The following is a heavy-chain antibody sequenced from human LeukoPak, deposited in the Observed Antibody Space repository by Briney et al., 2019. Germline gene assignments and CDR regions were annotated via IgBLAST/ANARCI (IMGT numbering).Heavy chain of an antibody. Sequence: ASVKVSCKASGYTFTGYYMHWVRQAPGQGLEWMGWINPNSGGTNYAQKLQGRVTMTTDTSTSTAYMELRSLRSDDTAVYYCARDCSSTSCHHYFDYWGQGTLVTVSS. D-gene: IGHD2-2*01. J-gene: IGHJ4*02. CDR2: INPNSGGT. CDR1: GYTFTGYY. CDR3: ARDCSSTSCHHYFDY. V-gene: IGHV1-2*02.